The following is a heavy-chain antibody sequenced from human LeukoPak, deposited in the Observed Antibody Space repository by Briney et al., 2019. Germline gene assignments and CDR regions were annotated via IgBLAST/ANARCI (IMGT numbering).Heavy chain of an antibody. CDR1: GGSFSSYY. D-gene: IGHD2-15*01. J-gene: IGHJ4*02. V-gene: IGHV4-34*01. Sequence: PSETLSLTCAVYGGSFSSYYWSWIRQAPGKGLEWIGEINESGSAKYNPSLKSRVTISVDTSKNQFSLKLPSVTAADTAVYYCARDAVADRRRVIRYFDYWGQGTLVTVSS. CDR2: INESGSA. CDR3: ARDAVADRRRVIRYFDY.